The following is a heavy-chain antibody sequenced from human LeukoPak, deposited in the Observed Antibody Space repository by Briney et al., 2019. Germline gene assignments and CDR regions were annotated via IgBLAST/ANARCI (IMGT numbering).Heavy chain of an antibody. V-gene: IGHV1-2*02. Sequence: AAVKVSFKASGYTFTGYYMHWVRRPPGQGLEWMGWINPNSGGTNYAQKFPGRVTMTRDTSISTAYMELSRLRSDDADVYYCASGNYFWGQGTLVTVSS. CDR2: INPNSGGT. CDR1: GYTFTGYY. D-gene: IGHD1-26*01. CDR3: ASGNYF. J-gene: IGHJ4*02.